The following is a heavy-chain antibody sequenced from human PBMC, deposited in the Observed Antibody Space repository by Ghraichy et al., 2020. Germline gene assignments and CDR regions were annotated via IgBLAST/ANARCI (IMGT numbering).Heavy chain of an antibody. Sequence: GESLNISCAASGFTFSSYAMSWVRQAPGKGLEWVSAISGSGGSTYYADSVKGRFTISRDNSKNTLYLQMNSLRAEDTAVYYCAITPDYDFWSGYSTGGFDYWGQGTLVTVSS. CDR3: AITPDYDFWSGYSTGGFDY. J-gene: IGHJ4*02. CDR2: ISGSGGST. D-gene: IGHD3-3*01. CDR1: GFTFSSYA. V-gene: IGHV3-23*01.